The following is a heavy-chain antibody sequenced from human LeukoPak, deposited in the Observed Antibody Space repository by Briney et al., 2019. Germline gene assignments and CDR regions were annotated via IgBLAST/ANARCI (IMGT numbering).Heavy chain of an antibody. CDR1: GYTFTSYD. V-gene: IGHV1-8*01. D-gene: IGHD4-17*01. Sequence: ASVKVSCKAFGYTFTSYDINWVRQATGQGLEWMGWMNPNSGNTGYAQKFQGRVTMTKNTSITTAYMELSSMRSEDTAVYYCARALSRTTDTYYYMDVWGKGTTVTVS. CDR3: ARALSRTTDTYYYMDV. CDR2: MNPNSGNT. J-gene: IGHJ6*03.